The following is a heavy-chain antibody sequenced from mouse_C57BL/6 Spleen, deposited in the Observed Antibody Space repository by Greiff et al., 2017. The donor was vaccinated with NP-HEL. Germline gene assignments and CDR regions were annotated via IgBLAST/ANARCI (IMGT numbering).Heavy chain of an antibody. J-gene: IGHJ3*01. CDR2: IRLKSDNYAT. D-gene: IGHD1-1*01. Sequence: DVKLVESGGGLVQPGGSMKLSCVASGFTFSNYWMNWVRQSPEKGLEWVAQIRLKSDNYATHYAESVKGRFTISREDTKSSVYLQMNNLRAEDTGIYYCITLFAYWGQGTLVTVSA. CDR1: GFTFSNYW. V-gene: IGHV6-3*01. CDR3: ITLFAY.